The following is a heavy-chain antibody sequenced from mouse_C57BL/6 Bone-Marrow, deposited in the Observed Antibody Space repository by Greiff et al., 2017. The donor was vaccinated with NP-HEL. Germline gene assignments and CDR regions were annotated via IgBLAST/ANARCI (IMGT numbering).Heavy chain of an antibody. J-gene: IGHJ1*03. V-gene: IGHV1-85*01. CDR2: IYPRDGST. CDR1: GYTFTSYD. CDR3: ASFGLLLRTNWYFDV. D-gene: IGHD1-1*01. Sequence: QVHVKQSGPELVKPGASVKLSCKASGYTFTSYDINWVKQRPGQGLEWIGWIYPRDGSTKYNEKFKGKATLTVDTSSSTAYMELHSLTSEDSAVYFCASFGLLLRTNWYFDVWGTGTTVTVSS.